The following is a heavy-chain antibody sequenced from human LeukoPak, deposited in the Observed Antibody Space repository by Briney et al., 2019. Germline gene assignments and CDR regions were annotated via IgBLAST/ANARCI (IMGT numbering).Heavy chain of an antibody. CDR2: IRYDGSNK. V-gene: IGHV3-30*02. D-gene: IGHD6-13*01. CDR1: GFTFSSYG. Sequence: GGSLRLSCAASGFTFSSYGMHWVRQAPGKGLEWVAFIRYDGSNKYYADSVKGRFTISRDNSKNTLYLQMNSLRAEDTAVYYCAEIIRDSSWFGQLGYWGQGTLVTVSS. J-gene: IGHJ4*02. CDR3: AEIIRDSSWFGQLGY.